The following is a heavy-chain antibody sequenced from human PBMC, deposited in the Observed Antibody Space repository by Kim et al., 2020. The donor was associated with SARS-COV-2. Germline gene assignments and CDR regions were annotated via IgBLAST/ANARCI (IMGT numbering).Heavy chain of an antibody. CDR1: GFIFSDAW. J-gene: IGHJ4*02. Sequence: GGSLRLSCAVTGFIFSDAWMSWVRQAPGKGLEWVSRIKSKSDGGKREYAAVVKGRFTISRDDSKNTLYMKMNGLKKEDTAVYYCTFGPAWGQGSLVIVSS. D-gene: IGHD3-10*01. V-gene: IGHV3-15*01. CDR3: TFGPA. CDR2: IKSKSDGGKR.